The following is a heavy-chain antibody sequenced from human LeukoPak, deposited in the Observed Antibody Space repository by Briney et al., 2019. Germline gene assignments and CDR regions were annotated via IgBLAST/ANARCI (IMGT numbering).Heavy chain of an antibody. D-gene: IGHD5-18*01. Sequence: SGGSLRLSCAASGFTFSNAWMTWVRQAPGKGLEWVSAIFSAGTTYDTDSVKGRFTISRDDSKNTVSLQMSSLRAEDTAVCYCAKGAGYSYGWIDHWGQGALVTVSS. CDR2: IFSAGTT. CDR3: AKGAGYSYGWIDH. V-gene: IGHV3-53*01. J-gene: IGHJ4*02. CDR1: GFTFSNAW.